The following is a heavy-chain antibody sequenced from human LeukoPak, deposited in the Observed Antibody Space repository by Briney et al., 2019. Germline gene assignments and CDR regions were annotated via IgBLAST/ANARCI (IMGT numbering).Heavy chain of an antibody. V-gene: IGHV4-61*05. Sequence: PSETLSLTCTVSGGSISSSSYYWGWIRQPPGKGLEWIGYIYYSGSTNYNPSLKSRVTISVDTSKDQFSLKLSSVTAADTAVYYCASRKRYCSGGSCGLYPNDAFDIWGQGTMVTVSS. D-gene: IGHD2-15*01. J-gene: IGHJ3*02. CDR2: IYYSGST. CDR1: GGSISSSSYY. CDR3: ASRKRYCSGGSCGLYPNDAFDI.